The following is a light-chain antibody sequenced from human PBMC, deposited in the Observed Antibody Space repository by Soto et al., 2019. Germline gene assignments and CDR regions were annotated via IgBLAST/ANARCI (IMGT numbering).Light chain of an antibody. J-gene: IGKJ1*01. CDR2: DAS. Sequence: EIVLTQSPATLSLSPGERATLSCRASQSVSNYLAWYQQKPGQAPRLLIYDASNRATGIPARFSGSGSGTDFTLIISSLXPEDFAVYYCQQRDDWPPWTFGQGTKVDIK. CDR3: QQRDDWPPWT. CDR1: QSVSNY. V-gene: IGKV3-11*01.